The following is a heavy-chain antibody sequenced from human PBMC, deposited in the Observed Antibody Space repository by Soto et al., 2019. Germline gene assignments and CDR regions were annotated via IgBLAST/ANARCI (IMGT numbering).Heavy chain of an antibody. V-gene: IGHV3-15*07. CDR1: GFSFRDAW. D-gene: IGHD3-22*01. CDR2: IKSKAHGETI. Sequence: GGSLRLSCAGSGFSFRDAWMNWVRQAPGKGLAWVGRIKSKAHGETIDYAAPVKGRFTISRDDSKNTLYLQMSSLKTEDTAVYFCTTDPHYDTSGLGYWGQGTLVTVSS. CDR3: TTDPHYDTSGLGY. J-gene: IGHJ4*02.